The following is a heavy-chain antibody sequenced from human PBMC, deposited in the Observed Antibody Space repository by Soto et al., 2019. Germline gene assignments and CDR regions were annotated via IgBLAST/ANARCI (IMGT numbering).Heavy chain of an antibody. CDR3: ARHDVFGRTGIDY. CDR2: ISYSGNT. J-gene: IGHJ4*02. CDR1: GGSISTTDYY. Sequence: SETLSLTCTVSGGSISTTDYYWGWIRQPPGKGLEWIGSISYSGNTYSNTSLKNRVNISVDTSKNQLSLKLSFVTAADTGLFYCARHDVFGRTGIDYWGQGTLVTVSS. V-gene: IGHV4-39*01. D-gene: IGHD3-3*01.